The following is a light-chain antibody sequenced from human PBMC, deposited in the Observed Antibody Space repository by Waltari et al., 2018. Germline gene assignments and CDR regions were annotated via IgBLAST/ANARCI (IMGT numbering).Light chain of an antibody. CDR3: QVWDSSTVV. V-gene: IGLV3-9*01. CDR1: NLGSKN. Sequence: SYELTQPLSVSVALGQTARITCGGKNLGSKNGHWYQQKPGQAPVLVIYRDSNRPSGIPERFSGSNSGNTATLTISRAQAGDEADYYCQVWDSSTVVFGGGTKLTVL. J-gene: IGLJ2*01. CDR2: RDS.